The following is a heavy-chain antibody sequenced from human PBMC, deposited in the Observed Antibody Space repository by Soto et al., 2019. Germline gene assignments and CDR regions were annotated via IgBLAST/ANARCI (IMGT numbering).Heavy chain of an antibody. D-gene: IGHD6-19*01. CDR1: GYTFTSYD. V-gene: IGHV1-8*01. CDR2: MNPNSGNT. Sequence: ASVKVSCKASGYTFTSYDINWVRQATGQGLEWMGWMNPNSGNTGYAQKFQGRVTMTRNTSISTAYMELRSLRSDDTAVYYCARKNSSGWFQYWFDPWGQGTLVTVSS. J-gene: IGHJ5*02. CDR3: ARKNSSGWFQYWFDP.